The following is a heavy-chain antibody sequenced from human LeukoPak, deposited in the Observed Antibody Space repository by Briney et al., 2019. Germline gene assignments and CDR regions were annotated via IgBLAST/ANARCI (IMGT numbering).Heavy chain of an antibody. J-gene: IGHJ6*03. V-gene: IGHV3-30*03. D-gene: IGHD3-10*01. CDR1: GFTFSSYG. CDR3: ARDRGPGRYYMDV. CDR2: ISYDGSNK. Sequence: GGSLRLSCAASGFTFSSYGMHWVRQAPGKGLEWVAVISYDGSNKYYADSVKGRFTISRDNSKNTLYLQMNSLRAEDTAVYYCARDRGPGRYYMDVWGKGTTVTVSS.